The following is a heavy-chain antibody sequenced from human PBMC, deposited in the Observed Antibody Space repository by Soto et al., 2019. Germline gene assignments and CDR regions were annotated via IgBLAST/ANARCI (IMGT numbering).Heavy chain of an antibody. D-gene: IGHD6-13*01. V-gene: IGHV3-21*01. CDR2: ISSNSAYI. CDR3: TRDASRDSSARGWFDP. J-gene: IGHJ5*02. Sequence: SGGSLRLSCAASGFTFRSLTMNWVRQAPGKGLEWVSTISSNSAYIYYTDALRGRFTISRDNAKNSLHLQMNSLRAEDTAVYYCTRDASRDSSARGWFDPWGPGTLVTVSS. CDR1: GFTFRSLT.